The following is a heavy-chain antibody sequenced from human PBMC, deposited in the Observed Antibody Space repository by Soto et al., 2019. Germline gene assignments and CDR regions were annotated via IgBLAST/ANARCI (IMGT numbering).Heavy chain of an antibody. J-gene: IGHJ4*02. CDR3: ARGGGSPYHDHEFDY. CDR1: GVSTSNHY. CDR2: IYYRGTT. Sequence: PSETLSLTCSGSGVSTSNHYWTWIRKPPGQGPEWIGCIYYRGTTNYNASFNSRVTISVDTSKNQFSLKLTSVTTADTAVYYCARGGGSPYHDHEFDYWGQGILVTVPQ. D-gene: IGHD2-2*01. V-gene: IGHV4-59*11.